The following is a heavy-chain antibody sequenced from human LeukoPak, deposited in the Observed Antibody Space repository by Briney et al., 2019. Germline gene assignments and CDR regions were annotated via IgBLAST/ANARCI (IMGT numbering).Heavy chain of an antibody. J-gene: IGHJ4*02. V-gene: IGHV4-39*07. CDR2: MYYSGST. Sequence: PSETLSLTCAVSGGSISSSIHYWAWIRQPPGKGLEWIGSMYYSGSTYYNPSIKSRVTISLDTSENQFSLKLTSVTAADTAVYYCARRTMIVPKRPFDYWGQGTLVTVSS. D-gene: IGHD3-22*01. CDR3: ARRTMIVPKRPFDY. CDR1: GGSISSSIHY.